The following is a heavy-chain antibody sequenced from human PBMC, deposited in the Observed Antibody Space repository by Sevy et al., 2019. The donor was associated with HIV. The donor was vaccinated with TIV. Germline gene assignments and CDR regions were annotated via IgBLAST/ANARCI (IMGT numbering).Heavy chain of an antibody. CDR2: ISCSAGRT. CDR1: GFTFSSDA. V-gene: IGHV3-23*01. J-gene: IGHJ4*02. CDR3: VSEDTSGYYSFDY. Sequence: GGSLRLSCTASGFTFSSDAMSWVRQAPGKGLEWVSAISCSAGRTYYAGSVKGRFTVSRDNSKNTVYLQLNSLRAEDTAVYYCVSEDTSGYYSFDYWGQGTLVTVSS. D-gene: IGHD3-22*01.